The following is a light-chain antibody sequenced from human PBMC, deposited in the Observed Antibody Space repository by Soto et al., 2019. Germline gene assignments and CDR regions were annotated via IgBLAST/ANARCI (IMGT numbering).Light chain of an antibody. Sequence: EIVLTQSPGTLSLSPGERATLSCRASQSVSSSYLAWYQQKPGQAPRLLIHGASSRATGIPDRFSGSGSGTDFTLTISRLEPEDFAVYYCQQYGSSPITFGPGTKWIS. CDR3: QQYGSSPIT. J-gene: IGKJ3*01. CDR2: GAS. V-gene: IGKV3-20*01. CDR1: QSVSSSY.